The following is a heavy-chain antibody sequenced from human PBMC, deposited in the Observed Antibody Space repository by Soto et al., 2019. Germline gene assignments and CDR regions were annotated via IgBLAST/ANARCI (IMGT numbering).Heavy chain of an antibody. CDR1: GYTFTSYD. CDR3: ARRSPYYDFWSGSRRGWFDP. V-gene: IGHV1-8*01. Sequence: GASVKVSCKASGYTFTSYDINWVRQATGQGLEWMGWMNPNSGNTGYAQKFQGRVTMTRNTSISTAYMELSSLRSEDTAVYYCARRSPYYDFWSGSRRGWFDPWGQGTLVTVSS. D-gene: IGHD3-3*01. J-gene: IGHJ5*02. CDR2: MNPNSGNT.